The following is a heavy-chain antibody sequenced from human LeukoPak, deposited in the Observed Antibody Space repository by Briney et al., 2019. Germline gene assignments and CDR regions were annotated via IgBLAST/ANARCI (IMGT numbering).Heavy chain of an antibody. CDR2: ISWNSGSI. CDR1: GFTFDDYA. J-gene: IGHJ3*02. CDR3: AKKGYDSSGYYSIIGAFDI. D-gene: IGHD3-22*01. V-gene: IGHV3-9*01. Sequence: PGGSLRLSCAASGFTFDDYAMHWVRQAPGKGLEWVSGISWNSGSIGYADSVKGRFTISRDNAKDSLYLQMNSLRAEDTALYYCAKKGYDSSGYYSIIGAFDIWGQGTMVTVSS.